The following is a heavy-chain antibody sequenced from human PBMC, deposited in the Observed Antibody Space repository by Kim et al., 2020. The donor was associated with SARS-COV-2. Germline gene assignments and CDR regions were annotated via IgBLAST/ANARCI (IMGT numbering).Heavy chain of an antibody. D-gene: IGHD3-3*01. CDR3: ARGMRFLEWSKLYYYGMDV. V-gene: IGHV3-74*01. Sequence: GRFTISRDNAKNTLYLQMNSLRAEDTAVYYCARGMRFLEWSKLYYYGMDVWGQGTTVTVSS. J-gene: IGHJ6*02.